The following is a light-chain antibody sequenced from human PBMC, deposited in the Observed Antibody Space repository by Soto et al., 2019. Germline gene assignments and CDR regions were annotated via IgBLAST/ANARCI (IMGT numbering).Light chain of an antibody. V-gene: IGKV3-15*01. CDR2: GAS. J-gene: IGKJ4*01. Sequence: DIVMTQSPAILSVSLGERATLSCLASQSISDNLAWYQQRSGQAPRLLIYGASTRATGVPARFSGSGSGTESTLTTSSLQSDDFAIYYCQQYKSWPPLTFGGGTKVE. CDR1: QSISDN. CDR3: QQYKSWPPLT.